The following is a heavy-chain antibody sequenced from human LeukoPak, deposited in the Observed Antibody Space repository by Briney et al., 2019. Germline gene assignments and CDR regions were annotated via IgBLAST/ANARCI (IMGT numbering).Heavy chain of an antibody. V-gene: IGHV3-48*03. CDR2: ISSSGSTI. CDR3: ARDRSTVTTWLDY. Sequence: GGSLRLSCAASGFTFSSYEMNWVRQAPGKGLEWVSYISSSGSTIYYADSVKGRFTISRDNAKNSLYLQMNGLRAEDTAVYYCARDRSTVTTWLDYWGQGTLVTVSS. CDR1: GFTFSSYE. D-gene: IGHD4-17*01. J-gene: IGHJ4*02.